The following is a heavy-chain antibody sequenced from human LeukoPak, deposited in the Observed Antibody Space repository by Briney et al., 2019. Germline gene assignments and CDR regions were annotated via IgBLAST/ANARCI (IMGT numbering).Heavy chain of an antibody. CDR2: ISSSGSTI. Sequence: GGSLRLSCAASGFTFSDYYMSWIRQAPGKGLEWVSYISSSGSTIYYADSVKGRFTISRDNAKNSLYLQMNSLRAKDTAVYYCARVGPIMVRGVMTFDYWGQGTLVTVSS. V-gene: IGHV3-11*01. D-gene: IGHD3-10*01. CDR3: ARVGPIMVRGVMTFDY. J-gene: IGHJ4*02. CDR1: GFTFSDYY.